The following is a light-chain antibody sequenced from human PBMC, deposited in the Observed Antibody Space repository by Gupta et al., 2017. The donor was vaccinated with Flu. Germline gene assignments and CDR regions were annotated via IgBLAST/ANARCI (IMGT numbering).Light chain of an antibody. V-gene: IGKV3-20*01. CDR1: QSLSNNY. J-gene: IGKJ4*01. CDR2: GAS. CDR3: QQYDTSPLT. Sequence: CTLALSPGERATLACMASQSLSNNYVAWYQQKPGQSPNLLIYGASSRATGIADRFGGSGSGTDFTLTISGPEAEGFAVYYCQQYDTSPLTFGGGTKVEIK.